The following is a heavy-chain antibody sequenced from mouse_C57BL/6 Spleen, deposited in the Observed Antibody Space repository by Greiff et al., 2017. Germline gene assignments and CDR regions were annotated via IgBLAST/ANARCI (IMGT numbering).Heavy chain of an antibody. CDR3: GRTGTSYLDFGG. CDR1: GYTFTDYN. Sequence: EVQLQQPGPELVKPGASVKIPCKASGYTFTDYNMDWVKQSHGKSLEWIGDINPNNGGTIYNQKFKGKATMTVDKSSSTAYMELRSLTSEDTAVYYCGRTGTSYLDFGGGGTGTTVTASS. CDR2: INPNNGGT. D-gene: IGHD3-3*01. V-gene: IGHV1-18*01. J-gene: IGHJ1*03.